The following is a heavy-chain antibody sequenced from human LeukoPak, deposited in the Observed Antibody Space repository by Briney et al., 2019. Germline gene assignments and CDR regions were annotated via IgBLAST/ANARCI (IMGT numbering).Heavy chain of an antibody. Sequence: GGSLRLSCAASGFTFSSYGMHCFRQAPGKGREWVAVIWYYGSNKYYADSAKGRFTISRDNSKNTLYLPMNSLRDEATAVYYCAKGYNTDYFDYWGQGTLVTVSS. CDR2: IWYYGSNK. J-gene: IGHJ4*02. D-gene: IGHD5-24*01. V-gene: IGHV3-33*06. CDR3: AKGYNTDYFDY. CDR1: GFTFSSYG.